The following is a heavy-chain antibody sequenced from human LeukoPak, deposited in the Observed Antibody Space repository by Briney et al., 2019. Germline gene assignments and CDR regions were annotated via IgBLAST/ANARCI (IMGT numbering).Heavy chain of an antibody. Sequence: SETLSLTCTVSGFSISSGSYWGWIRQSPGKALEWIGSIYHSGSTFYNPSLRSRVTMSVDTSKNEFSLELTSVTAADTAVYYCVRNVTALTRQRNSNWIDLWGQGTLVIVSS. V-gene: IGHV4-38-2*02. CDR2: IYHSGST. CDR1: GFSISSGSY. J-gene: IGHJ5*02. CDR3: VRNVTALTRQRNSNWIDL. D-gene: IGHD4-17*01.